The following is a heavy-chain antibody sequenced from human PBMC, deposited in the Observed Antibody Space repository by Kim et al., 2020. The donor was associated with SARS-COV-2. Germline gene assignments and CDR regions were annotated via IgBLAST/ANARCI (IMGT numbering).Heavy chain of an antibody. J-gene: IGHJ4*02. D-gene: IGHD2-15*01. Sequence: SQTLSLTCVIFGDTVSNNNGAWNWIRQSPSRGLEWLGRTYRRSKWYFEYAVSVRSRVTINPDTSKNQFSLHLSSVTPDDTAIYYCASRIIGGGGFDHWGQGDLVTVSS. CDR3: ASRIIGGGGFDH. CDR1: GDTVSNNNGA. V-gene: IGHV6-1*01. CDR2: TYRRSKWYF.